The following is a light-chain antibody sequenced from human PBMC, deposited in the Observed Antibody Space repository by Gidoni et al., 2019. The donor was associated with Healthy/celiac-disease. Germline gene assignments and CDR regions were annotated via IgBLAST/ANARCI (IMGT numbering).Light chain of an antibody. CDR1: QSISSA. CDR2: AAS. J-gene: IGKJ1*01. V-gene: IGKV1-39*01. CDR3: HQSYSTPPWT. Sequence: DSQMTQSPSSLSASVGDRVTITCRASQSISSALKWYQQKPGKAPKLLSYAASILQSGVPSRFSGSGSGTDFTLTISSLQPEDFATYYCHQSYSTPPWTFGQGTKVEIK.